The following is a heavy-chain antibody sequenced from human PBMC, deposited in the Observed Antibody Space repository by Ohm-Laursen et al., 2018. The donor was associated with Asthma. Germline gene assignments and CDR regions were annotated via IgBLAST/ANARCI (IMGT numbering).Heavy chain of an antibody. V-gene: IGHV3-30*18. CDR3: AKDDSSAWTHFDY. CDR2: ISYDENKK. D-gene: IGHD6-19*01. Sequence: SLRLSRTASGLTINRYGLHWVRRAPGKGLEWVAFISYDENKKYYADSVKGRFTISRDNSKNTLYLQMNSLRPDDTAVYYCAKDDSSAWTHFDYWGQGTLVTVSS. J-gene: IGHJ4*02. CDR1: GLTINRYG.